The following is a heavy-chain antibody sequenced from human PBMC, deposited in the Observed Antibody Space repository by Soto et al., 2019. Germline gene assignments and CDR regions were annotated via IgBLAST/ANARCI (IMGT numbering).Heavy chain of an antibody. J-gene: IGHJ6*02. Sequence: GGSLRLSCAASEFTLRGYAMNWVRQVSGKGLEWVSGISGNGGDTYYADSVKGRFIISRDNSRNTLYLQMNSLRAEDTAVYYCASGRGRYFYYGMDVWGQGTTVTVSS. CDR3: ASGRGRYFYYGMDV. CDR2: ISGNGGDT. CDR1: EFTLRGYA. V-gene: IGHV3-23*01. D-gene: IGHD1-26*01.